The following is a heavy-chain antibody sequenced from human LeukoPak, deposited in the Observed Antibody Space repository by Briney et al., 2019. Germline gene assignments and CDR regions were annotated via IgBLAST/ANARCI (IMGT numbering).Heavy chain of an antibody. D-gene: IGHD1-26*01. V-gene: IGHV4-34*01. Sequence: SETLSLTCAVYGGSFSGYYWSWIRQPPGKGLEWIGEINHSGSTNYNPSLKSRVTISVDTSKNQFSLKLSSVTAADTAVYYCARDQVGATYYWGQGTLVTVSS. CDR2: INHSGST. CDR1: GGSFSGYY. J-gene: IGHJ4*02. CDR3: ARDQVGATYY.